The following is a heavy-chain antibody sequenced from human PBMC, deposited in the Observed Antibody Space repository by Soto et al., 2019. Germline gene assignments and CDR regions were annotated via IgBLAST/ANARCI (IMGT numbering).Heavy chain of an antibody. V-gene: IGHV1-2*04. Sequence: ASVKVSCKASGYTFTGYYMHWVRQAPGQGLEWMGWINPNSGGTNYAQKFQGWVTTTRDTSISTAYMELSSLRSEDTAVYYCARDSRYSSSWYYFDYWGQGTLVTVSS. CDR2: INPNSGGT. CDR1: GYTFTGYY. J-gene: IGHJ4*02. CDR3: ARDSRYSSSWYYFDY. D-gene: IGHD6-13*01.